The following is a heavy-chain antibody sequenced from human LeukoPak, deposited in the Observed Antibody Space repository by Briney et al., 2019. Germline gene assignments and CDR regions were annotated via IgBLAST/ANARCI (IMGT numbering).Heavy chain of an antibody. CDR3: ARVQQQLTRGNWFDP. CDR2: IYYSGSP. V-gene: IGHV4-39*07. D-gene: IGHD6-13*01. J-gene: IGHJ5*02. Sequence: PSETLSLTCTVSGGSISSNTYYWGWIRQPPGKGLEWIGSIYYSGSPYYNPSLKSRVTISVDTSKNQFSLNLSSVTAADTAVYYCARVQQQLTRGNWFDPWGQGTLVTVSS. CDR1: GGSISSNTYY.